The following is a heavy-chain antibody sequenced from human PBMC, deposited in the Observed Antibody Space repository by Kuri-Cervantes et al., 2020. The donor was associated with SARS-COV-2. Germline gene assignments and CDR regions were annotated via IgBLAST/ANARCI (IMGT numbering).Heavy chain of an antibody. CDR1: GFTFSSYW. CDR3: AGDRGNWYFDL. CDR2: IKSDGSIT. D-gene: IGHD3-10*01. Sequence: GESLKISCAASGFTFSSYWMHWVRQAPGKGLVWVSRIKSDGSITNYADSVKGRFTISRDNAKNSLYLQMNSLTAEDTAVYYCAGDRGNWYFDLWGRGTLVTVSS. J-gene: IGHJ2*01. V-gene: IGHV3-74*01.